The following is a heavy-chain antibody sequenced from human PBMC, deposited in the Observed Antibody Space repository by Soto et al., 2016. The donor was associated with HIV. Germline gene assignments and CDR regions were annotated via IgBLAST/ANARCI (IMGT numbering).Heavy chain of an antibody. D-gene: IGHD5-18*01. V-gene: IGHV1-2*02. CDR3: ARGSLVDTAMVNPWD. J-gene: IGHJ4*02. Sequence: QVQLGQPGAEMKKPGASVKVSCKASGYAFTGYYMHWVRQAPGQGLEWMGWINPNSGGTNYAQKFQGRVTMTRDTSISTAYMELSRLTSDDTAVYYCARGSLVDTAMVNPWDWGQGTLLTVSS. CDR2: INPNSGGT. CDR1: GYAFTGYY.